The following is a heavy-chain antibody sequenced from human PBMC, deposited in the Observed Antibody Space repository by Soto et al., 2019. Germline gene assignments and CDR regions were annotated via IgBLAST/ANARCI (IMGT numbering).Heavy chain of an antibody. V-gene: IGHV4-31*03. CDR1: GGSISTGGYY. J-gene: IGHJ5*02. Sequence: SETLSLTCTVSGGSISTGGYYWNWIRQHPGKGLEWIGYFYYSGSTYYNPSLKSRVTISVNTSKNQFSLKLSSVTAADTAVYYCARSVFPWGQGTLVTVSA. CDR2: FYYSGST. CDR3: ARSVFP.